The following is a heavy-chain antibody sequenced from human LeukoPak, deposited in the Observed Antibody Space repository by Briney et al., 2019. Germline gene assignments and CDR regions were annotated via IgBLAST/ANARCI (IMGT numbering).Heavy chain of an antibody. J-gene: IGHJ6*03. CDR1: GGTFSSYA. CDR2: IIPIFGTA. CDR3: ARGPGTMVRGVTTLRYYYYYMDV. V-gene: IGHV1-69*06. D-gene: IGHD3-10*01. Sequence: SVKVSCKASGGTFSSYAISWVRQAPGQGLEWMGGIIPIFGTANYAQKFQGRVTITADKSASTAYMELSSLRSEDTAVYYCARGPGTMVRGVTTLRYYYYYMDVWGKGTTVTISS.